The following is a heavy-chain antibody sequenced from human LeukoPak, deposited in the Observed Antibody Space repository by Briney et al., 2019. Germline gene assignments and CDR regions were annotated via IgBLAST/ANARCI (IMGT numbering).Heavy chain of an antibody. Sequence: PGGSLRLSCAASGFTFSNYAMSWVRQAPGKGLEWVSAISGSGGSTYYADSVKGRFTISRDNSKNTLYLQMNSLRAEDTAVYYCAKDYYDILTGSPEDPFDYWGQGTLVTVSS. CDR3: AKDYYDILTGSPEDPFDY. V-gene: IGHV3-23*01. CDR2: ISGSGGST. J-gene: IGHJ4*02. CDR1: GFTFSNYA. D-gene: IGHD3-9*01.